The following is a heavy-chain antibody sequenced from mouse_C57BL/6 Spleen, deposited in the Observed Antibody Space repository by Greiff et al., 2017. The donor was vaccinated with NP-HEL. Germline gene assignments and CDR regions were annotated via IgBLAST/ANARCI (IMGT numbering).Heavy chain of an antibody. V-gene: IGHV10-1*01. CDR1: GFSFNTYA. Sequence: EVMLVESGGGLVQPKGSLKLSCAASGFSFNTYAMNWVRQAPGKGLEWVARIRSKSNNYATYYADSVKDRFTISRDDSESMLYLQMNNLKTEDTAMYYCVRHEEGLRPLYWYFDVWGTGTTVTVSS. D-gene: IGHD2-4*01. CDR2: IRSKSNNYAT. J-gene: IGHJ1*03. CDR3: VRHEEGLRPLYWYFDV.